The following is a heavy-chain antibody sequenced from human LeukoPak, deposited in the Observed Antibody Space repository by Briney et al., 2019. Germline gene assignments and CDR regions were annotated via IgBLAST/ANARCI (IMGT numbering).Heavy chain of an antibody. CDR1: GYTFTSYN. J-gene: IGHJ4*02. CDR3: ARTLGYCSYTSCHTTLDY. Sequence: GASVKVSCKTSGYTFTSYNINWVRQAPGQGLEWMGWISAYNGNTNYAQNLQDRVTMTTDTSTTTAYMELRSLRSDDTAVYYCARTLGYCSYTSCHTTLDYWGQGTLVTVSS. D-gene: IGHD2-2*01. V-gene: IGHV1-18*01. CDR2: ISAYNGNT.